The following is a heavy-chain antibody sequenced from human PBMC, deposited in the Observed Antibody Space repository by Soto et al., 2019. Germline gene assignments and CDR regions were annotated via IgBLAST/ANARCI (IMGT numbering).Heavy chain of an antibody. Sequence: PSETLSLTCTVSNGSISSAIYYWGWIRQPPGKGLEWIGEINHSGSTNYNPSLKSRVTISVDTSKNQFSLKLSSVTAADTAVYYCPYCSSTSCYYYYYMDVWGKGTTVTVSS. V-gene: IGHV4-39*07. CDR1: NGSISSAIYY. CDR2: INHSGST. J-gene: IGHJ6*03. D-gene: IGHD2-2*01. CDR3: PYCSSTSCYYYYYMDV.